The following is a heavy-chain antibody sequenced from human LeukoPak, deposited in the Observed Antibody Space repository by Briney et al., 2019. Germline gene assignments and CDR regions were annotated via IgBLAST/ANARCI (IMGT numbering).Heavy chain of an antibody. D-gene: IGHD2-21*01. J-gene: IGHJ6*03. Sequence: GGSLRLSCAASGFTFSSYSMNWVRQAPGKGLEWVSSISSSSSYIYYADSVKGRFTISRDNSKNTLYLQMNSLRAEDTSVYYCAKTYSSENYYYMDVWGKGTTVSVSS. CDR1: GFTFSSYS. V-gene: IGHV3-21*01. CDR2: ISSSSSYI. CDR3: AKTYSSENYYYMDV.